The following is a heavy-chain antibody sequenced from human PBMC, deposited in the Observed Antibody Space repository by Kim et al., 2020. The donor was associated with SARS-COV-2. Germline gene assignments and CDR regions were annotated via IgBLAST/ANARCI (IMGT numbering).Heavy chain of an antibody. CDR3: AKDTIWGYAIDHFDY. CDR2: ISGSGGST. D-gene: IGHD2-8*01. CDR1: GFTFSSYA. Sequence: GGSLRLSCAASGFTFSSYAMSWVRQAPGKGLEWVSAISGSGGSTYYADSVKGRFTISRDNSKNTLYLQMNSLRAEDTAVYYCAKDTIWGYAIDHFDYWGQGTLVTVSS. J-gene: IGHJ4*02. V-gene: IGHV3-23*01.